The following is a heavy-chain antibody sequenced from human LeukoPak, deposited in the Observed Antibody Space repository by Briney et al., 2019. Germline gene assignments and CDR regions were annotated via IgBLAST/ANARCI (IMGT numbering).Heavy chain of an antibody. CDR2: ITATGDTA. Sequence: GGSLRLSCVASGFTFTKCAMSWIRQAPGKGLEWVAIITATGDTAYYADSVKGRFTISRDNSKNTLYLQMNSLRAEDTAVYYCAKALQWELPDLDWGQGTLVTVSS. CDR3: AKALQWELPDLD. J-gene: IGHJ4*02. CDR1: GFTFTKCA. V-gene: IGHV3-23*01. D-gene: IGHD1-26*01.